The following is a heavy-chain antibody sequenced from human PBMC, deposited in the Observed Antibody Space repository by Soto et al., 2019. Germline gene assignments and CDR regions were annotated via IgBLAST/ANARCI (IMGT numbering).Heavy chain of an antibody. CDR1: GYTFTSYG. D-gene: IGHD4-4*01. V-gene: IGHV1-18*04. CDR3: ARDTPQQITTTVRDY. CDR2: ISAYNGNT. J-gene: IGHJ4*02. Sequence: SVKVSCKASGYTFTSYGISWVRQAPGQGLEWMGWISAYNGNTNYAQKLQGRVTMTTDTSTSTAYMELRSLRSDDTAVYYCARDTPQQITTTVRDYWRQGTLVIGSS.